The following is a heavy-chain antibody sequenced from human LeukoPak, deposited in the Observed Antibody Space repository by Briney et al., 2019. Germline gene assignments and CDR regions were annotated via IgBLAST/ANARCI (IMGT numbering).Heavy chain of an antibody. V-gene: IGHV7-4-1*02. D-gene: IGHD3-16*01. J-gene: IGHJ6*03. Sequence: ASVKVSCKASGYTFTSYAMNWVRQAPGQGLEWMGWINTNTGNPTYAQGFTGRFVFSLDTSVSTAYLQISSLKAEDTAVYYCARDFSLRLGELFSGYYYYYMDVWGQGTLVTVSS. CDR1: GYTFTSYA. CDR2: INTNTGNP. CDR3: ARDFSLRLGELFSGYYYYYMDV.